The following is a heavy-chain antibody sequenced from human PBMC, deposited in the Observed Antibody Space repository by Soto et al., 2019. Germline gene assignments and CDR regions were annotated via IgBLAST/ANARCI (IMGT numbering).Heavy chain of an antibody. D-gene: IGHD1-26*01. CDR2: IFSNDEK. V-gene: IGHV2-26*01. Sequence: QVTLKESGPVLVKPTETLTLTCTVSGFSLSNARMGVSWIRQPPGKALEWLAHIFSNDEKSYSTSLKSRLTISXXTXKXRVALTKTKMAPVDTATYYCARIQERWALLEYGMDVWGQGTTVTVSS. J-gene: IGHJ6*02. CDR3: ARIQERWALLEYGMDV. CDR1: GFSLSNARMG.